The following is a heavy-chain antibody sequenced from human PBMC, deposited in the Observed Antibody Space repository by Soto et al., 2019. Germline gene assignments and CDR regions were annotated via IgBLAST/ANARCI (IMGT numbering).Heavy chain of an antibody. V-gene: IGHV4-61*03. Sequence: QVQLLESGPGLVKPSETLSLTCDVSGDSLNSGAYYWTWIRQSPGRGLEWIGQIYHTGSTNYNPSLRSRLTLSIATSKTHFSLTLRYVNAVDTSVYYCARSWGGDCYSHWGQGTLVTVSS. CDR2: IYHTGST. CDR3: ARSWGGDCYSH. J-gene: IGHJ4*02. D-gene: IGHD2-21*01. CDR1: GDSLNSGAYY.